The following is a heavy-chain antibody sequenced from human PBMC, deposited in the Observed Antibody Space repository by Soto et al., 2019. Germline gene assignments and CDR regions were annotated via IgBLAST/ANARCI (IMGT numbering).Heavy chain of an antibody. Sequence: PGGSLRLSCAASGFTFSSYAMSWVRQAPGKGLEWVSAISGSGGSTYYADSVKGRFTISRDNSKNTLYLQMNSLRAEDTAVYYCAKVGKYSSGWYPLDYWGQGTLVTVSS. CDR1: GFTFSSYA. CDR2: ISGSGGST. CDR3: AKVGKYSSGWYPLDY. J-gene: IGHJ4*02. D-gene: IGHD6-19*01. V-gene: IGHV3-23*01.